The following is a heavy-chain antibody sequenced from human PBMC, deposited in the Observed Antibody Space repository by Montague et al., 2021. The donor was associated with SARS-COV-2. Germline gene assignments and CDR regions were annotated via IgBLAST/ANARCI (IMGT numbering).Heavy chain of an antibody. Sequence: SETLSLTCGVYGGSFSDDHWGWIRQPPGKGLEWIGDIKQSGSTNYNPSXXSRVTISVDTSRNQFSLKLTSVTAADTAVYFCARGHLSVSMIVVVFTSASYYFDYWGQGALVTVSS. CDR2: IKQSGST. D-gene: IGHD3-22*01. V-gene: IGHV4-34*01. CDR1: GGSFSDDH. CDR3: ARGHLSVSMIVVVFTSASYYFDY. J-gene: IGHJ4*02.